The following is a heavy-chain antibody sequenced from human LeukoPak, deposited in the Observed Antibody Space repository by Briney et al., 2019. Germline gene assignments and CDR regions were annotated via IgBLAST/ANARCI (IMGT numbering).Heavy chain of an antibody. CDR1: GFTFSSYS. CDR2: ISSSSSYI. CDR3: AREGGAAAGYFDY. D-gene: IGHD6-13*01. Sequence: PGGSLRLSCAASGFTFSSYSMNWVRQAPGEGLEWVSSISSSSSYIYYADLVKGRFTISRDNAKNSLYLQMNSLRAEDTAVYYCAREGGAAAGYFDYWGQGTLVTVSS. V-gene: IGHV3-21*01. J-gene: IGHJ4*02.